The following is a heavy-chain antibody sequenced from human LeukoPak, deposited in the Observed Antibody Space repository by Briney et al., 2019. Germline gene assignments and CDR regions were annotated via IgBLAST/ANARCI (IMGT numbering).Heavy chain of an antibody. CDR3: AAGVVSVDAFDI. Sequence: GGSLRLSCAASGFTFSSYGMHWVRQAPGKGLEWVAFIRYDGSNKYYADSVKGRFTISRDNSKNTLYLQMNSLRAEDTAVYYCAAGVVSVDAFDIWGQGTMVTVSS. CDR1: GFTFSSYG. D-gene: IGHD2-15*01. CDR2: IRYDGSNK. J-gene: IGHJ3*02. V-gene: IGHV3-30*02.